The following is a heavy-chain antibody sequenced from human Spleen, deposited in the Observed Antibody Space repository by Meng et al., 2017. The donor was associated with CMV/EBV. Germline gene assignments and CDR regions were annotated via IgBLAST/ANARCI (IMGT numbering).Heavy chain of an antibody. CDR2: IRGSGGST. CDR1: GFTFSSYA. Sequence: GESLKISCAASGFTFSSYAMTWVRQAPGKGLEWASAIRGSGGSTYYADSVKGRFTISRDNSKNTLYLQMNSLRAEDTAVYYCARDRPKWELPVDYWGQGTLVTVSS. V-gene: IGHV3-23*01. D-gene: IGHD1-26*01. CDR3: ARDRPKWELPVDY. J-gene: IGHJ4*02.